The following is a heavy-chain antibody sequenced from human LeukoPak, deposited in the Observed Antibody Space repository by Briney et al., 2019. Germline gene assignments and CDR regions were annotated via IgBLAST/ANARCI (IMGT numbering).Heavy chain of an antibody. Sequence: GRSLRLSCAASGFTFVNYGFHWVRQAPVKALEWVAFISYNGNQKYGDSVKGRFTISRDNSKNTLYLQMNSLRAEDTAVYYCAKWGTMVRGVSNWFDPWGQGTLVTVSS. D-gene: IGHD3-10*01. CDR3: AKWGTMVRGVSNWFDP. CDR1: GFTFVNYG. J-gene: IGHJ5*02. CDR2: ISYNGNQ. V-gene: IGHV3-30*18.